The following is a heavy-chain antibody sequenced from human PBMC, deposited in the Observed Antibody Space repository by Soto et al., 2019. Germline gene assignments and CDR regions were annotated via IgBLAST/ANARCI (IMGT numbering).Heavy chain of an antibody. V-gene: IGHV1-69*02. CDR1: GGTFSSYT. J-gene: IGHJ6*02. CDR2: IIPILGIA. Sequence: QVQLVQSGAEVKKPGSSVKVSCKASGGTFSSYTISWVRQAPGQGLEWMGRIIPILGIANYAQKFQGRVTNTQDKSTNTAYKELSSLNTEDTAVYYHAGGELSVRPTYSYYSMDVLGQGNTVTVSS. CDR3: AGGELSVRPTYSYYSMDV. D-gene: IGHD3-10*01.